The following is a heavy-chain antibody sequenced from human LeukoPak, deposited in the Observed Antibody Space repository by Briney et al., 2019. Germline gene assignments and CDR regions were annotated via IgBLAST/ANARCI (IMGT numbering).Heavy chain of an antibody. J-gene: IGHJ4*02. Sequence: GGSLRLSCAASGFTFTSFEMNWVRQAPGEGLEWVSTISNSGGTIYYADSVKGRFTISRDNATNSLYLQMTMLRAEATAVYSCASRIGYNSGWFYWGQGTRVTVS. CDR2: ISNSGGTI. D-gene: IGHD6-19*01. CDR3: ASRIGYNSGWFY. V-gene: IGHV3-48*03. CDR1: GFTFTSFE.